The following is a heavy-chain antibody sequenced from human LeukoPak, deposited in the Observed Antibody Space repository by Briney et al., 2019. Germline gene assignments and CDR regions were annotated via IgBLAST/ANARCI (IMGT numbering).Heavy chain of an antibody. D-gene: IGHD3-16*02. V-gene: IGHV1-18*01. CDR1: GYTFTSYG. CDR2: ISAYNGNT. CDR3: ARDGFARIMITFGGVIVEDFDY. Sequence: ASVKVSCKASGYTFTSYGISWVRQAPGQGLEWMGWISAYNGNTNYAQKLQGRVTMTTDTSTSTAYMKLRSLRSDDTAVYYCARDGFARIMITFGGVIVEDFDYWGQGTLVTVSS. J-gene: IGHJ4*02.